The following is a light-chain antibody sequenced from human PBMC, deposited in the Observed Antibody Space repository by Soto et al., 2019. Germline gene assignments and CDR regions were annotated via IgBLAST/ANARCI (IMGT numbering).Light chain of an antibody. CDR2: DAS. CDR3: QQYDNAPLT. CDR1: HDISKY. J-gene: IGKJ4*01. Sequence: DIQMTQSPSSLSASVGDRVTITCQASHDISKYLSWFQQRPGKAPKLLIYDASKLETGVPSRFSGSGSGTDFSFTISSLQPEDIAIYYCQQYDNAPLTFGGGTKVEIK. V-gene: IGKV1-33*01.